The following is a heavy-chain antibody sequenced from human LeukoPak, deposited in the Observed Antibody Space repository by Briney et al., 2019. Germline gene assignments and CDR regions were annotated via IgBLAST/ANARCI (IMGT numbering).Heavy chain of an antibody. CDR2: IGSDGTTM. CDR3: GRDRPFSGDDY. Sequence: GGSLRLSCAASGFSFSSHTMDWVRQAPGKGLEWVSSIGSDGTTMFYADSVKGRFTISRDNANNSLSLQMNSLRAEDTAVYYCGRDRPFSGDDYWGQGTLVTVSS. J-gene: IGHJ4*02. CDR1: GFSFSSHT. V-gene: IGHV3-48*01. D-gene: IGHD3-10*01.